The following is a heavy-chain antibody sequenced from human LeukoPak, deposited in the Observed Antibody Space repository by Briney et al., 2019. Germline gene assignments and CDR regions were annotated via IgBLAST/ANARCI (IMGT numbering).Heavy chain of an antibody. CDR1: GYTFTTYG. J-gene: IGHJ6*02. V-gene: IGHV1-18*01. Sequence: ASVKVSCKASGYTFTTYGFSWVRQAPGQGLEWMGWISAYNGNTNYAQNLQGRVTMTTDTSTSTAYMELSRLRSDDTAVYYCARQYCSGGSCYKLYYYYGMDVWGQGTTVTVSS. CDR2: ISAYNGNT. CDR3: ARQYCSGGSCYKLYYYYGMDV. D-gene: IGHD2-15*01.